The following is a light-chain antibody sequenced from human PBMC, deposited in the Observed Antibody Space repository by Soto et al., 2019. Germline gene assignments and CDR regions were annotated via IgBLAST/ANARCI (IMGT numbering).Light chain of an antibody. CDR2: GAS. CDR3: QQYGSTPPYT. V-gene: IGKV3-20*01. J-gene: IGKJ2*01. Sequence: EIVLTQSPGTLSLSPGERATLSCRASQSVSSSYLAWYQQKPGQAPRLLIYGASSRANGIPDRFSGSGAGTDFTLTISRREHEDFAVYYCQQYGSTPPYTFGQGTKLEIK. CDR1: QSVSSSY.